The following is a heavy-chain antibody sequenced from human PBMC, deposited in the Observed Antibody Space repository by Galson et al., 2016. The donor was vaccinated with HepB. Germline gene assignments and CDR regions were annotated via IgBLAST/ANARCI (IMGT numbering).Heavy chain of an antibody. CDR1: GFTFDDHA. J-gene: IGHJ6*02. Sequence: SLRLSCAASGFTFDDHAMHWVRQAPGKGLEWVSGTSWKSGSIGYADSVKCRFTISRDNAKNSLYPQMNSLRAEDTALYYCAKGLRFIYHYGMDVWGQGTTVTVSS. CDR3: AKGLRFIYHYGMDV. V-gene: IGHV3-9*01. CDR2: TSWKSGSI. D-gene: IGHD2-15*01.